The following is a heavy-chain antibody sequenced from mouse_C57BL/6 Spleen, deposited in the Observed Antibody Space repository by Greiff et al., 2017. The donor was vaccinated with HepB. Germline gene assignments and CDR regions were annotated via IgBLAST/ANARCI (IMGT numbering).Heavy chain of an antibody. CDR3: TSYYSDYEDY. CDR1: GFNIKDDY. D-gene: IGHD2-5*01. V-gene: IGHV14-4*01. CDR2: IDPENGDT. Sequence: EVKLQESGAELVRPGASVKLSCTASGFNIKDDYMHWVKQRPEQGLEWIGWIDPENGDTEYASKFQGKATITADTSSNTAYLQLSSLTSEDSAVYYCTSYYSDYEDYWGQGTTLTVSS. J-gene: IGHJ2*01.